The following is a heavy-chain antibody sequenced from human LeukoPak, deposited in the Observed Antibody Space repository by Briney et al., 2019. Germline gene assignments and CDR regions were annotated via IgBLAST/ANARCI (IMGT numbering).Heavy chain of an antibody. D-gene: IGHD3-22*01. CDR3: AKDPTMIVVVIPDY. J-gene: IGHJ4*02. Sequence: GGSLRLSCAASGFAFSSYAMSWVRQAPGKGLEWVSAISGSGGSTYYADSVKGRFTISRDNSKNTLYLQMNSLRAEDTAVYYCAKDPTMIVVVIPDYWGQGTLVTVSS. V-gene: IGHV3-23*01. CDR2: ISGSGGST. CDR1: GFAFSSYA.